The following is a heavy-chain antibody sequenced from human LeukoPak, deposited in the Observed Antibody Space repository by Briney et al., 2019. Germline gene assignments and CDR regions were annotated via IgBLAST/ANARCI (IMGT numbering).Heavy chain of an antibody. CDR3: ARDSTYNWFDP. V-gene: IGHV4-4*02. CDR2: IYHSGST. J-gene: IGHJ5*02. CDR1: GGSISSSNW. Sequence: PSETLSLTCAVSGGSISSSNWWSWVRQPPGKGLEWIGEIYHSGSTNYNPSLKSRVTISADKSKNQFSLKLSSVTAADTAVYYCARDSTYNWFDPWGQGTLVTVSS.